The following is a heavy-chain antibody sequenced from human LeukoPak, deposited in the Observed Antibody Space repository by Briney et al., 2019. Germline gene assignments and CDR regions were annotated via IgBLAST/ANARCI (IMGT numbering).Heavy chain of an antibody. J-gene: IGHJ5*02. CDR1: GGSFSGYY. V-gene: IGHV4-34*01. CDR3: ARGAKLVLRFPTNWFDP. CDR2: INHSGST. Sequence: SETLSLTCAVYGGSFSGYYWSWIRQPPGKGLEWIGEINHSGSTNYNPSLKSRVTISVDTSKNQFSLKLSSVTAADTAVYYCARGAKLVLRFPTNWFDPWGQGTLVTVSS. D-gene: IGHD3-10*01.